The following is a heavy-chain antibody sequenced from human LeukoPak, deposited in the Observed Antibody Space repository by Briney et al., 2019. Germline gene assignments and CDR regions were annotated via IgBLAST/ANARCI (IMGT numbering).Heavy chain of an antibody. V-gene: IGHV4-59*01. J-gene: IGHJ4*02. Sequence: SETLSLTCTVSGXSISTYFGSWIRQPPGKGLEWIGYIHYSGTTKYNPSLKSRVAISVDTSKNQFSLMLTSLTAADTAVYYCARDRGSSGWFYFDYWGQGTLVTVSS. D-gene: IGHD6-19*01. CDR3: ARDRGSSGWFYFDY. CDR1: GXSISTYF. CDR2: IHYSGTT.